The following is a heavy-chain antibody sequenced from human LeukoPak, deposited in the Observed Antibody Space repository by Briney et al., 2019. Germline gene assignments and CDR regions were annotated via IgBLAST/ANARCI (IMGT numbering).Heavy chain of an antibody. CDR3: ARDIAGDTKFDY. Sequence: PGGSLRLSCVVSGFTFSSYSMHWVRQAPGKALEWVAVISYDGNNKYYADSVKGRFTTSRDNSKNTLYLEMNSLRPEDTAVYYCARDIAGDTKFDYWGQGVLVTVSS. D-gene: IGHD1-26*01. J-gene: IGHJ4*02. CDR1: GFTFSSYS. V-gene: IGHV3-30-3*01. CDR2: ISYDGNNK.